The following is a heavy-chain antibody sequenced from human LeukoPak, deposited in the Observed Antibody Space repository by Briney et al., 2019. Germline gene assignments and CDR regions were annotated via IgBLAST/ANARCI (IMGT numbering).Heavy chain of an antibody. CDR1: GYTFTDYY. V-gene: IGHV1-2*02. J-gene: IGHJ5*02. CDR2: INPNSGGT. CDR3: ARGRSSSWYNGFDP. Sequence: ASVKVSCKASGYTFTDYYLNWVRQAPGQGLEWMGWINPNSGGTNYALKFQGRVTMTRDTSIRTAYMELSRLRSDDTAVYYCARGRSSSWYNGFDPWGQGTLVTVSS. D-gene: IGHD6-13*01.